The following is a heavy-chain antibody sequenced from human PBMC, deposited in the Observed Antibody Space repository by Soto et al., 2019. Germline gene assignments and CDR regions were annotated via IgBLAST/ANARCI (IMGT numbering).Heavy chain of an antibody. CDR3: ARVSRMGWELPYFDS. V-gene: IGHV4-31*03. D-gene: IGHD1-26*01. CDR1: GGSISSGGYY. Sequence: QVQLQESGPGLVKPSQTLSLTCTVSGGSISSGGYYWSWIRQHPGKGLEWIGYFHYSGSTYYNPSLQSRVTISVATSKYQFSLNLSSVTAADTAGYYWARVSRMGWELPYFDSGGQGPRVTVSS. CDR2: FHYSGST. J-gene: IGHJ4*02.